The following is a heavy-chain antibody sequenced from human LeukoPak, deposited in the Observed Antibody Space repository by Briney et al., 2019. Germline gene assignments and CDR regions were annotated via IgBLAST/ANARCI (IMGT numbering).Heavy chain of an antibody. D-gene: IGHD2-21*02. V-gene: IGHV1-46*01. Sequence: ASVMVSCKASGFTFTTYFMHWVRQAPGQGLEWMGKINPSGDTATYTQRFQGRVTMTRDTSTSTVYMELSSLRSEDTAVYYCARDRNGDQRANAFDIWGQGTMVTVSS. CDR3: ARDRNGDQRANAFDI. J-gene: IGHJ3*02. CDR2: INPSGDTA. CDR1: GFTFTTYF.